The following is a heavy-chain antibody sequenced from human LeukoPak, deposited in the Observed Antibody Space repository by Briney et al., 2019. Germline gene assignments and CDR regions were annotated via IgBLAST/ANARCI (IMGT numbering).Heavy chain of an antibody. CDR3: ARSELREPYDY. CDR2: ISSSGSTI. J-gene: IGHJ4*02. D-gene: IGHD1-14*01. Sequence: PGGSLRLSCAASGFTFSSYEMNWVRQAPGKGLEWVSYISSSGSTICYADSVKGRFTISRDNAKNSLYLQMNSLRAEDTAVYYCARSELREPYDYWGQGTLVTVSS. V-gene: IGHV3-48*03. CDR1: GFTFSSYE.